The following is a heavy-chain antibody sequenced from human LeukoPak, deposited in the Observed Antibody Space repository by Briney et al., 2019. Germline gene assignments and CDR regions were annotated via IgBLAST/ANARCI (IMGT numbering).Heavy chain of an antibody. V-gene: IGHV3-30*02. CDR1: GFTFNSYG. CDR3: AKGRAVAGRPKGSYYYYMDV. D-gene: IGHD6-19*01. Sequence: GGSLRLSCAASGFTFNSYGMHWVRQAPGKGREGVAFIRYDGSNKYYADSVKGRFTISRDNSKNTLYLQMNSLRAEDTAVYYCAKGRAVAGRPKGSYYYYMDVWGKGTTVTISS. CDR2: IRYDGSNK. J-gene: IGHJ6*03.